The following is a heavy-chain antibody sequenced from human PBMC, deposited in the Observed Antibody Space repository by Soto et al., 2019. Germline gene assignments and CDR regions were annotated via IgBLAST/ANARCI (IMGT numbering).Heavy chain of an antibody. V-gene: IGHV1-8*01. CDR3: ARTYSGYDWGYYYYYYMDV. CDR2: MNPNSGNT. CDR1: GYTFTSYD. D-gene: IGHD5-12*01. Sequence: ASVKVSCKASGYTFTSYDINWVRQATGQGLGWMGWMNPNSGNTGYAQKFQGRVTMTRNTSISTANMELSSLRSEDTAVYYCARTYSGYDWGYYYYYYMDVWGKGTTVTVSS. J-gene: IGHJ6*03.